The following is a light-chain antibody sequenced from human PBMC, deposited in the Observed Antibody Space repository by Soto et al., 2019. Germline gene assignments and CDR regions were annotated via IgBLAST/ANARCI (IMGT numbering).Light chain of an antibody. CDR2: GAS. J-gene: IGKJ1*01. CDR1: QSVSSN. V-gene: IGKV3-15*01. CDR3: QQYNKWPPWT. Sequence: EIVMTQSPATLSVSPGERAILSCRASQSVSSNLAWYQQKPGQAPRLLIHGASTSATGIPARFSGSGSGTEFTLTISSLQSEDFAVYYCQQYNKWPPWTFGQGTKVEIK.